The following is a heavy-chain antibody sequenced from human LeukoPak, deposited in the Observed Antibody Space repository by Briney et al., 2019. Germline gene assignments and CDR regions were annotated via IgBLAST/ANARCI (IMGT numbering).Heavy chain of an antibody. Sequence: PGGSLRLSCEASGFSFGSDWRSWVRLAPGKGLEWVGNIRPDGSEKQYVDSVKGRFTTSRDNAQISLFLQMKSLRVEDTAVYYCAKFGRATSPVNWGQGTLVTVSS. J-gene: IGHJ4*02. CDR2: IRPDGSEK. CDR1: GFSFGSDW. CDR3: AKFGRATSPVN. D-gene: IGHD3-16*01. V-gene: IGHV3-7*01.